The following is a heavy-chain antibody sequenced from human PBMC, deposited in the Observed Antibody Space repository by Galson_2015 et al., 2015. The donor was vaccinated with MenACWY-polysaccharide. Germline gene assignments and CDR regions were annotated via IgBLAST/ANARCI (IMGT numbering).Heavy chain of an antibody. CDR2: IPSSDDKTT. CDR3: ASGGGDGWDFDF. J-gene: IGHJ4*02. D-gene: IGHD5-24*01. V-gene: IGHV3-48*02. CDR1: GFIFSTYS. Sequence: SLRLSCAASGFIFSTYSMNWVRQAPGKGLEWLSYIPSSDDKTTYYADAVEGRFTISRDNAKNSLFLQMNGLKDEDTALYYCASGGGDGWDFDFWGQGTLVTVSS.